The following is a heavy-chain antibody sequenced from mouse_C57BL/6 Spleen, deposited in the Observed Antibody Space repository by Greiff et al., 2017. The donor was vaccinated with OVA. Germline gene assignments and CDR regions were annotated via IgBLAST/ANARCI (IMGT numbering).Heavy chain of an antibody. CDR3: ARDYGLFDY. Sequence: EVKVVESGGGLVQPGGSLSLSCAASGFTFTDYYMSWVRQPPGKALEWLGFIRNKANGYTTEYSASVKGRFTISRDNSQSILYLQMNALRAEDSATYYCARDYGLFDYWGQGTTLTVSS. CDR2: IRNKANGYTT. D-gene: IGHD1-1*02. V-gene: IGHV7-3*01. J-gene: IGHJ2*01. CDR1: GFTFTDYY.